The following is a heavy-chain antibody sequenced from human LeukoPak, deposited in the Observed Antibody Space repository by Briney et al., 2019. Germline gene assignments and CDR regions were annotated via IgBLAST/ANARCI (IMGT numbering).Heavy chain of an antibody. D-gene: IGHD6-19*01. CDR2: IYHSGST. V-gene: IGHV4-38-2*01. CDR1: GYSISGGYY. CDR3: AKINSSGWQKSFDY. Sequence: SETLSLTCAVSGYSISGGYYWGWIRQPPGKGLGWIGSIYHSGSTYYNPSLKSRVTISVDTSKNQFSLKLSSVTAADTAVYYCAKINSSGWQKSFDYWGQGTLVTVSS. J-gene: IGHJ4*02.